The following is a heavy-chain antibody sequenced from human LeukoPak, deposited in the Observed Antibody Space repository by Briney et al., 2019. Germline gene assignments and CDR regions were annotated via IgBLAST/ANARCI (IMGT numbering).Heavy chain of an antibody. Sequence: GGSLRLSCAASGFTFSSYGMHWVRQAPGKGLEWVAVIWYDGSNKYYADSVKGRFTISRDNSKNTLYLQMNSLRAEDTAVYYCARGQAWRHGSTVVMYYFDYRGQGTLVTVSS. J-gene: IGHJ4*02. D-gene: IGHD4-23*01. CDR1: GFTFSSYG. CDR2: IWYDGSNK. CDR3: ARGQAWRHGSTVVMYYFDY. V-gene: IGHV3-33*01.